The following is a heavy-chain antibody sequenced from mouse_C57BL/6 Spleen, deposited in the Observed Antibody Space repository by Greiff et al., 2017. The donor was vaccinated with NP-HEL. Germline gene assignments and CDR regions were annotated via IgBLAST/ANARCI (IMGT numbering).Heavy chain of an antibody. D-gene: IGHD2-14*01. Sequence: QVQLKQPGAELVKPGASVKMSCKASGYTFTSYWITWVKQRPGQGLEWIGDIYPGSGSTNYNEKFKSKATLAVDTSSSTAYMQLSSLTSEDSAVYYCARWGVRGDYAMDYWGQGTSVTVSS. J-gene: IGHJ4*01. CDR1: GYTFTSYW. CDR3: ARWGVRGDYAMDY. V-gene: IGHV1-55*01. CDR2: IYPGSGST.